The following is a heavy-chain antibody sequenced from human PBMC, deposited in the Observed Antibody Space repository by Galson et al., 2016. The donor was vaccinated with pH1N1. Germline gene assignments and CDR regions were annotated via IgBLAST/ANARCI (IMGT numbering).Heavy chain of an antibody. V-gene: IGHV3-69-1*01. CDR2: MGTIGNQ. D-gene: IGHD4-17*01. CDR1: GFSYSDYG. Sequence: SLRLSCAASGFSYSDYGMNWVRQAPGKGLEWVAYMGTIGNQYYADSVKGRFTIARDNAGKSLHLQMSSLTAEDTAIYHCVRLNYGDSFDHWGRGTLVIVSS. J-gene: IGHJ4*02. CDR3: VRLNYGDSFDH.